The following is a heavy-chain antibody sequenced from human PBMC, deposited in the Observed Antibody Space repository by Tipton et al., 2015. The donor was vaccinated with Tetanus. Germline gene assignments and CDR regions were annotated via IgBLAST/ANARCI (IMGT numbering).Heavy chain of an antibody. Sequence: TLSLTCTVSGGSVRSGDYSWNWIRQPPGKGLEWLAYVSYSGRTNSNYSLKSRITISQDTSKNQFSLRLTSVTAADTAVYYCARDQGGGRVARLNWFDPWGQGILVTVSS. J-gene: IGHJ5*02. D-gene: IGHD3-16*01. V-gene: IGHV4-61*08. CDR2: VSYSGRT. CDR3: ARDQGGGRVARLNWFDP. CDR1: GGSVRSGDYS.